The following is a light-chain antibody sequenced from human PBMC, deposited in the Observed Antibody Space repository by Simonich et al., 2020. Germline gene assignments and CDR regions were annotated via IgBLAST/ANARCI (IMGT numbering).Light chain of an antibody. CDR1: QSVSRN. CDR2: GAS. CDR3: QQDNNWPLT. V-gene: IGKV3-15*01. Sequence: EIVMTQSPATLSVSPGERATLSCRASQSVSRNLAWYQQKPGQAPSLLIYGASTRATGIPARFSGSGSGTEFTLTISSLQSEDFAGYYCQQDNNWPLTFGGGTKVEIK. J-gene: IGKJ4*01.